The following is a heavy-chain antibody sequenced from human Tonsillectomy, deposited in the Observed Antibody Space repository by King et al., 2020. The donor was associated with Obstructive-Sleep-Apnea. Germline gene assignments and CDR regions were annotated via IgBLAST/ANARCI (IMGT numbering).Heavy chain of an antibody. Sequence: QVQLVQSGAEVKKPGASVKVSCKASGYTFTGYYMHWVRQAPGQGLEWMGWINPDTGDTNFAQNFQGRVTMTRDTSISTAYMDLNRLRSDDTAVYYCARNSGYDYYFDYWGQGTLATVSS. J-gene: IGHJ4*02. CDR1: GYTFTGYY. CDR2: INPDTGDT. D-gene: IGHD5-12*01. CDR3: ARNSGYDYYFDY. V-gene: IGHV1-2*02.